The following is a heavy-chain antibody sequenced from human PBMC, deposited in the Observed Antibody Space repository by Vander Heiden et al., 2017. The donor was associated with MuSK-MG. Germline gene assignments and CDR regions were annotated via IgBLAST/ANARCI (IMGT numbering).Heavy chain of an antibody. CDR1: RFTFSRHD. Sequence: EVQLLVPGGDLVQPGGSLRLSCAAFRFTFSRHDITWLRQAPGKGLEGGSAIRGRRGSTYYTDSVKGRFTISRDNSVNTLYLQMNSLRAEDTAVYYCAKSPSDDGISGWGYFDYWGQGTLVTVSS. J-gene: IGHJ4*02. CDR3: AKSPSDDGISGWGYFDY. CDR2: IRGRRGST. V-gene: IGHV3-23*01. D-gene: IGHD1-26*01.